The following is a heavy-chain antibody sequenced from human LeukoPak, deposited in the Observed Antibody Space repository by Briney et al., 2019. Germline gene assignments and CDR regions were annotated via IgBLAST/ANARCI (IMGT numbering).Heavy chain of an antibody. J-gene: IGHJ5*02. CDR3: ARSSYDFWSGANWFDP. Sequence: SPSETLSLTCAVSGGSISSGGYSWSWIRQPPGKGLGWIGYIYHSGSTYYNPSLKSRVTISVDRSKNQFSLKLSSVTAADTAVYYCARSSYDFWSGANWFDPWGQGTPVTVSS. D-gene: IGHD3-3*01. CDR1: GGSISSGGYS. V-gene: IGHV4-30-2*01. CDR2: IYHSGST.